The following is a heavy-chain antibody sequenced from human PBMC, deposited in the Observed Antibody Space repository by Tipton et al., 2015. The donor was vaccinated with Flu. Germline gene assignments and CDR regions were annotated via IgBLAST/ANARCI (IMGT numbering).Heavy chain of an antibody. V-gene: IGHV4-39*07. CDR3: ARDRSGSSSYYGAFDI. CDR2: IYYSGST. D-gene: IGHD3-10*01. Sequence: TLSLTCTVSGGSISSSSYYWGWIRQPPGKGLEWIGSIYYSGSTYYNPSLKSRVTISVDTSKNQFYLRLTSVTAADTAIYYCARDRSGSSSYYGAFDIWGQGTMVNVSS. J-gene: IGHJ3*02. CDR1: GGSISSSSYY.